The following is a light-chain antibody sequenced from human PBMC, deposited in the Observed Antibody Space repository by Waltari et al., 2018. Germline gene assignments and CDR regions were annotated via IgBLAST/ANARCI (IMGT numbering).Light chain of an antibody. CDR2: KAS. J-gene: IGKJ1*01. V-gene: IGKV1-5*03. Sequence: DIQMTQSPSTLSASVGDSVTLPCRASQTISSWLAWYQQKPGKAPKLLIYKASSLESGVPSRFSGSGSGTEFTLTISSLQPDDFAIYYCQQYNSYPRTFGQGTKVEI. CDR1: QTISSW. CDR3: QQYNSYPRT.